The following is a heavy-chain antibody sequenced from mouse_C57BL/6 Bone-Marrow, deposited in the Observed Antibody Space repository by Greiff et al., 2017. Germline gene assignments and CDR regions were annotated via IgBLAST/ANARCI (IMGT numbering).Heavy chain of an antibody. D-gene: IGHD2-3*01. J-gene: IGHJ4*01. CDR3: ARFDGYPHYYAMDY. CDR2: INPYNGGT. V-gene: IGHV1-19*01. Sequence: EVKLQESGPVLVKPGASVKMSCKASGYTFTDYYMNWVKQSHGKSLEWIGVINPYNGGTSYNQKLKGKATLTVDKSSSTAYMELNSLTSEDSAVYYCARFDGYPHYYAMDYWGQGTSVTVSS. CDR1: GYTFTDYY.